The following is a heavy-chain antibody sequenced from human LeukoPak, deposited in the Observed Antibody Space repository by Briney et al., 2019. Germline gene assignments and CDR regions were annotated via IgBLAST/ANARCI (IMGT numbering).Heavy chain of an antibody. V-gene: IGHV3-23*01. CDR3: AKDAIRGNGIYDAFDI. J-gene: IGHJ3*02. CDR1: GFTFDTYA. D-gene: IGHD3-10*01. Sequence: GGSLRLSCAASGFTFDTYAMSWVRQAPGKGLEWVSTIGNTETYYADPVKGRFTISRDNRQNTVYLQMTSLRAEDTAVYFCAKDAIRGNGIYDAFDIWGQGTRVTVSS. CDR2: IGNTET.